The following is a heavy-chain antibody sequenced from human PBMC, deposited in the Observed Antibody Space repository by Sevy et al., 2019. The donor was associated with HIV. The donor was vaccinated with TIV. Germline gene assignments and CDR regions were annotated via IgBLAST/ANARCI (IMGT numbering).Heavy chain of an antibody. D-gene: IGHD4-17*01. J-gene: IGHJ4*02. CDR2: ISNSGVSI. Sequence: GGSLRLSCAATGFSFSSYEMNWVRQAPVKGLEWVSYISNSGVSIYYSDSVKGRFTISRDNARNSLYLQMKSLRAEDTAVYYCARDLPPSATTVAHFDYWGQGTLVTVSS. CDR3: ARDLPPSATTVAHFDY. CDR1: GFSFSSYE. V-gene: IGHV3-48*03.